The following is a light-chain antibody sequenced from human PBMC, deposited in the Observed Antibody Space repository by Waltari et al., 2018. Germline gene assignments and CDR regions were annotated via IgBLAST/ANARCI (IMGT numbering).Light chain of an antibody. Sequence: DIQMTQSPSSVSASVGDRVTITCRASQVIGRWVAGCQQKPGKAPKVLIYAASSLHSGVPSRFSGSGSGTDFTLTISDLQTEDFATYYCQQAYSFPLTFGGGTKVEIK. V-gene: IGKV1-12*01. CDR1: QVIGRW. J-gene: IGKJ4*01. CDR2: AAS. CDR3: QQAYSFPLT.